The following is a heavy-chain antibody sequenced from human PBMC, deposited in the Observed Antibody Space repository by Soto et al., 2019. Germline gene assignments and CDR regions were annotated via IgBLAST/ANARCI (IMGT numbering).Heavy chain of an antibody. J-gene: IGHJ4*02. CDR1: GFTFSTYP. CDR3: AKGGYSNYVSDS. D-gene: IGHD6-13*01. CDR2: INSGGNT. V-gene: IGHV3-23*01. Sequence: EVQMLESGGDLVQTGGSLRLSCAASGFTFSTYPMSWVRQAPGKGLEWVSSINSGGNTYYADSVKGRFTISRDNSRNTLYLQMTSLRPEDTAVYYCAKGGYSNYVSDSWGQGTLVTVSS.